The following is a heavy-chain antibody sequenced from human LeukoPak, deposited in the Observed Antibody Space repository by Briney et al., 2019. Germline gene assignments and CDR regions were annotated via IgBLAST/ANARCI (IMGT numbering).Heavy chain of an antibody. V-gene: IGHV4-59*08. CDR3: ARHSGGSSPFDY. D-gene: IGHD2-15*01. Sequence: SETLSLTCTVSGGSISSYYWSWIRQPPGKGLEWIGYIYYSGSTNYNPSLKSRVTISVDTSKNQFSLKLSSVTAADTAVYYCARHSGGSSPFDYWGQGTLVTVSS. CDR2: IYYSGST. J-gene: IGHJ4*02. CDR1: GGSISSYY.